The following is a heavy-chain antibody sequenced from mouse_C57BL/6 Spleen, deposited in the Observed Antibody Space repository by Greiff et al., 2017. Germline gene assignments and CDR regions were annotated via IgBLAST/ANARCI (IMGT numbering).Heavy chain of an antibody. CDR3: AREGTTVVATPYAMDY. J-gene: IGHJ4*01. CDR1: GYTFTSYG. V-gene: IGHV1-81*01. CDR2: IYPRSGNT. Sequence: VQLQQSGAELARPGASVKLSCKASGYTFTSYGISWVKQRTGQGLEWIGEIYPRSGNTYYNEKFKGKANLTADKSSRTAYMELRSLTSEDSAVYFCAREGTTVVATPYAMDYWGQGTSVTVSS. D-gene: IGHD1-1*01.